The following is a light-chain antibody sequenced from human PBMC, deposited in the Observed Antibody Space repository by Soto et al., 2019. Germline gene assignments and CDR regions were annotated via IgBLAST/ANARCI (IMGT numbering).Light chain of an antibody. Sequence: QSALTQPASVSGSPGQSISISCTGTNSDVGFYNYVSWYQQHPGKAPKLMISEVSNRPSGVSNRFSGSRSGNTASLTISGLQAEDEAHYYCSSYTSSSTLVFGGGTKLTVL. V-gene: IGLV2-14*01. CDR3: SSYTSSSTLV. J-gene: IGLJ2*01. CDR1: NSDVGFYNY. CDR2: EVS.